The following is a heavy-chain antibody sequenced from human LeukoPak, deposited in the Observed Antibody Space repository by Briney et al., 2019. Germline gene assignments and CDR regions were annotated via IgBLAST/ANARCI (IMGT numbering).Heavy chain of an antibody. CDR2: INSDGSST. V-gene: IGHV3-74*01. D-gene: IGHD2-15*01. J-gene: IGHJ5*02. Sequence: TGGSLRLSCAASGFTFSSYWMHWVRQAPGKGLVWVSRINSDGSSTSYADSVKGRFTISRDNAKNSLYLQMNSLRAEDTAVYYCARDGLGYCSGGSCYSGLDPWGQGTLVTVSS. CDR3: ARDGLGYCSGGSCYSGLDP. CDR1: GFTFSSYW.